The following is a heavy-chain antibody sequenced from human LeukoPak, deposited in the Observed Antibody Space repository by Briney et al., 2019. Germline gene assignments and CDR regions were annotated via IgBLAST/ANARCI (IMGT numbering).Heavy chain of an antibody. V-gene: IGHV3-23*01. CDR1: GFTFTNYA. D-gene: IGHD4-23*01. J-gene: IGHJ4*02. CDR3: ARGSKRATVVKGPFDY. CDR2: ISPSGGDT. Sequence: GGSLRLSCAASGFTFTNYAMNWVRQAPGKGLEWVSTISPSGGDTYYADSVKGRFTISKDISKNTLYLQMNSLRAEDTAVYYCARGSKRATVVKGPFDYWGQGTLVTVSS.